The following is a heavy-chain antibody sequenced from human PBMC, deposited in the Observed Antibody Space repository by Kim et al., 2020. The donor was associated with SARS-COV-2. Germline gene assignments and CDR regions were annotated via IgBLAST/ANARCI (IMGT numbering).Heavy chain of an antibody. CDR1: GFTFSSYS. CDR3: ARVRELNRNYGMDV. J-gene: IGHJ6*02. Sequence: GGSLRLSCAASGFTFSSYSMNWVRQAPGKGLEWVSAISSSSSYIYYADSVKGRFTISRDNAKNSLYLQMNSLRAEDTAVYYCARVRELNRNYGMDVWGQGTTVTVSS. D-gene: IGHD1-26*01. CDR2: ISSSSSYI. V-gene: IGHV3-21*01.